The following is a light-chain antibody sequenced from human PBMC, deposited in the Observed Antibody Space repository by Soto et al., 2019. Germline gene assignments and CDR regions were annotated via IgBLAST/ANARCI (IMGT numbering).Light chain of an antibody. CDR3: SSYTSSSTVL. Sequence: QSALTQPASVSGSPGQSITISCTGTSSDVGGYNYVSWYQQHPGKAPKLTIYDVSNRPSGVSNLFSGSKSGNTASLTISGLQAEDEADYYCSSYTSSSTVLFGGGTKLTVL. CDR2: DVS. V-gene: IGLV2-14*01. CDR1: SSDVGGYNY. J-gene: IGLJ2*01.